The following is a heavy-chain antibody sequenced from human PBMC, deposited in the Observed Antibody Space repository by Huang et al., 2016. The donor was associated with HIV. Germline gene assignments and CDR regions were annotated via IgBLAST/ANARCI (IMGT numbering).Heavy chain of an antibody. Sequence: QVQLVQSGAEVKNPGASVRVSCKASGYTFTDSNIHWVRQDPGQGLEWMGWSNPKRGGTIYAQRFQGRNTMTRDTTSSTVHMDLRRIQSDDTAVYFCARDWSFGSSTSPADWGQGTLVTVSS. CDR3: ARDWSFGSSTSPAD. V-gene: IGHV1-2*02. J-gene: IGHJ4*02. CDR1: GYTFTDSN. D-gene: IGHD6-6*01. CDR2: SNPKRGGT.